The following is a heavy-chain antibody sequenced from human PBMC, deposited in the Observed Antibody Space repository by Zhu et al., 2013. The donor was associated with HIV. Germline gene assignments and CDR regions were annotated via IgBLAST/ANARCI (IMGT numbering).Heavy chain of an antibody. D-gene: IGHD3-3*01. CDR1: GGTFSSYT. CDR2: IIPILGIA. J-gene: IGHJ6*02. Sequence: QVQLVQSGAEVKKPGSSVKVSCKASGGTFSSYTISWVRQAPGQGLEWMGRIIPILGIANYAQKFQGRVTITADKSTSTAYMELSSLRSEDTAVYYCARDTPRFLEWLSHSYYYYGMDVWGQGTTVTVSS. CDR3: ARDTPRFLEWLSHSYYYYGMDV. V-gene: IGHV1-69*08.